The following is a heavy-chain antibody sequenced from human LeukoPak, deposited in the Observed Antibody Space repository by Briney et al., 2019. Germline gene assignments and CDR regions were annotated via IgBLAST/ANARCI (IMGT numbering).Heavy chain of an antibody. V-gene: IGHV6-1*01. CDR3: ASSGYYQEYLQH. J-gene: IGHJ1*01. CDR2: TYYRSKWSS. CDR1: GDSVSRNTAT. D-gene: IGHD3-22*01. Sequence: SQTLSLTCGISGDSVSRNTATWNWIRHSPSRGLEWLGRTYYRSKWSSVYAASVKSRVTVTPDTSKNQVSLQLNSVTPEDTAVYYCASSGYYQEYLQHWGQGTLVTVSS.